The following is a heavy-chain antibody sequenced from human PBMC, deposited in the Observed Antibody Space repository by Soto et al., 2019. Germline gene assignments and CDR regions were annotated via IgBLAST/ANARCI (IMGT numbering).Heavy chain of an antibody. CDR3: GISLAGPMIPVNNPFSAP. Sequence: PSDSLSLTCAVCGGSFSGYYGSWIRQPPGKGLEWIGEINHSGSTNYSPSLKSRVTISVDTSKNQFSLKLSSVTAADTAVYYCGISLAGPMIPVNNPFSAPRGNGTSV. D-gene: IGHD3-16*01. J-gene: IGHJ6*03. V-gene: IGHV4-34*01. CDR2: INHSGST. CDR1: GGSFSGYY.